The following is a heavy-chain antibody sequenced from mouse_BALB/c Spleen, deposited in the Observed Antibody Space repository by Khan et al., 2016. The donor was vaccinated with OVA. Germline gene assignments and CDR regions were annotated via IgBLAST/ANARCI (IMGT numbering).Heavy chain of an antibody. D-gene: IGHD2-14*01. Sequence: EVELVESGGDSVKPGGSLKLSCAVSGFTFSTYAMSWVRQTPEKRLEWVASISSGGSTYYPDSVKGRFTISRDNARNIVYLQMTSLRSEDMAMYYCAREAYRYDGYYFDYWGQGTTLTVSS. CDR3: AREAYRYDGYYFDY. CDR2: ISSGGST. V-gene: IGHV5-6-5*01. J-gene: IGHJ2*01. CDR1: GFTFSTYA.